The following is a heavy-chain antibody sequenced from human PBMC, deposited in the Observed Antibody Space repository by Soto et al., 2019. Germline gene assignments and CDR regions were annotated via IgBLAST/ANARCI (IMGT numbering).Heavy chain of an antibody. D-gene: IGHD3-3*01. CDR2: ISAYNGNT. Sequence: KRSRKAVVYTFTSDGSGCGSQTPKQGLEWMGWISAYNGNTNYAQKLQGRVTMTTDTSTSTAYMELRSLRSDDTAVYYCARDWVKIFGVVIGDWFDLWGQGTPVTVSS. J-gene: IGHJ5*02. CDR3: ARDWVKIFGVVIGDWFDL. V-gene: IGHV1-18*01. CDR1: VYTFTSDG.